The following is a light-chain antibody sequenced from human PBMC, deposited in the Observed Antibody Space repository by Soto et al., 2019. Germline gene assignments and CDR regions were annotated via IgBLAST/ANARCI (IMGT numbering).Light chain of an antibody. CDR1: QSIHTS. J-gene: IGKJ5*01. V-gene: IGKV3-11*01. CDR3: QQRNVWPPIT. Sequence: VMTQSPDSLAVSPGERATLSCRASQSIHTSLAWYQQKSGKPPPLVIYDSTLRANGVPDRFGGSRSGTEFTLTINSLEPEDFAVYYCQQRNVWPPITFGQGTRLEIK. CDR2: DST.